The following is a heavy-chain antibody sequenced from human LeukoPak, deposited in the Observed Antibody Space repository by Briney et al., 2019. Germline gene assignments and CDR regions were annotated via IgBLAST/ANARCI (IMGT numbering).Heavy chain of an antibody. CDR3: ARRAGGYSHPYDY. CDR2: IYSGGNT. Sequence: PGGSLRLSCAASGFTFSSYAMSWVRQAPGKGLEWVSFIYSGGNTHNSDSVKGRFTISRDNSKNTLYLQMNSLRAEDTAVYYCARRAGGYSHPYDYWGQGTLVTVSS. CDR1: GFTFSSYA. D-gene: IGHD4-23*01. V-gene: IGHV3-53*01. J-gene: IGHJ4*02.